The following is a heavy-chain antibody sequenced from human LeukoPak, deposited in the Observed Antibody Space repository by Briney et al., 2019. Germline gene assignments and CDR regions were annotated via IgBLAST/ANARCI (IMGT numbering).Heavy chain of an antibody. CDR1: GGSINTYY. J-gene: IGHJ4*02. Sequence: SETLSLTCTVSGGSINTYYWSWIRQPPGKGLEWFGEINHSGSTNYNPSLKSRVTISVDTSKNQFSLKLSSVTAADTAVYYCARHPYGGYPRTPQYYFDYWGQGTLVTVSS. CDR3: ARHPYGGYPRTPQYYFDY. CDR2: INHSGST. D-gene: IGHD5-12*01. V-gene: IGHV4-34*01.